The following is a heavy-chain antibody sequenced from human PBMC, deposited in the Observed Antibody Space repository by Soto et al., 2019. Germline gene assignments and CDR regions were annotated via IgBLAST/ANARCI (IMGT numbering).Heavy chain of an antibody. CDR1: GGSLSGYN. D-gene: IGHD5-12*01. V-gene: IGHV4-34*01. CDR3: SRGGDGYKAGNY. Sequence: QVQLQQWGAGLLKPSEPLSLTCAVYGGSLSGYNWTWIRRPPGKGLEWIGEIHHSGSINYNSALKSRVTISAATSKNQFFLKLSSVIAADTTVYYCSRGGDGYKAGNYWGQGTLVTVSS. J-gene: IGHJ4*02. CDR2: IHHSGSI.